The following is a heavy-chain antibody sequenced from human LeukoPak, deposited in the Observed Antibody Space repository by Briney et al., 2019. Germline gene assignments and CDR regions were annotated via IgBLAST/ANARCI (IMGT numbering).Heavy chain of an antibody. CDR2: INPNSGGT. CDR3: AAGRLSGNFDY. CDR1: GYTFTAYY. J-gene: IGHJ4*02. Sequence: ASVKVSCKASGYTFTAYYMHWVRQAPGQGLEWMGWINPNSGGTIYAQKFQGRVTMTRDTSISTAYMDPSRLRSDDTAVYFCAAGRLSGNFDYWGQGTLVTVSP. V-gene: IGHV1-2*02. D-gene: IGHD3-3*01.